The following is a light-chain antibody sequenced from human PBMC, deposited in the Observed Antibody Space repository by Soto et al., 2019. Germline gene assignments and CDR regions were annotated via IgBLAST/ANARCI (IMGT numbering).Light chain of an antibody. V-gene: IGKV1-9*01. J-gene: IGKJ5*01. CDR1: QGISSY. CDR2: DAS. Sequence: DIQLTQSPSFLSASVGDRVTITFRASQGISSYLAWYQQKPGKAPKLLIYDASTLQSGVPSRFSGSGSGTEFTLRISSLQPEDFATYYCQQLNSYPITFGQGTRLEIK. CDR3: QQLNSYPIT.